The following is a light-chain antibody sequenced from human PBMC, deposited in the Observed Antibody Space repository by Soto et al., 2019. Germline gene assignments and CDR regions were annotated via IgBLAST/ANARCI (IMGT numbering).Light chain of an antibody. CDR3: QKYDSWPLT. CDR2: GAS. J-gene: IGKJ4*01. V-gene: IGKV3D-15*01. CDR1: QSVDRN. Sequence: EIVMTQSPGTLSVSTEEGATLSCRASQSVDRNLAWYQQKPGQAPRLLIYGASTRPTGTPDRFSGTGSGTEVSLTISSLESEDFAVYYGQKYDSWPLTFGGGTKVEIK.